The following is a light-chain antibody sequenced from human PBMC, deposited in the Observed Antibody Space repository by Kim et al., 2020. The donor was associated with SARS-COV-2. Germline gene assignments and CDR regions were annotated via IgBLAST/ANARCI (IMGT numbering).Light chain of an antibody. CDR1: QSISRW. CDR2: TAS. J-gene: IGKJ1*01. CDR3: QQYNSYQT. Sequence: DIQMTQSPSTLSASVDRINITCRASQSISRWLAWYQQKPGKAPKLLIHTASSLESGVPSRFSGSGSGTEFTLTISSLQPDDFATYYCQQYNSYQTFGQGTKVDIK. V-gene: IGKV1-5*03.